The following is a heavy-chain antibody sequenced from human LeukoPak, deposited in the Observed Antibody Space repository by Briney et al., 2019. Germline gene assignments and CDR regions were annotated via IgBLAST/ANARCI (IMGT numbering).Heavy chain of an antibody. D-gene: IGHD2-8*01. CDR1: GFTFSTYE. CDR3: ARVCKGVCNAFDL. Sequence: GGSLRLCGAASGFTFSTYEMHWVRQAAGRGLEWVSAIYLSGDTYYLGSVRGRFTISRENVKNSLYLQMNSLTAGDTAVYYCARVCKGVCNAFDLWGQGAMVSVSS. V-gene: IGHV3-13*04. J-gene: IGHJ3*01. CDR2: IYLSGDT.